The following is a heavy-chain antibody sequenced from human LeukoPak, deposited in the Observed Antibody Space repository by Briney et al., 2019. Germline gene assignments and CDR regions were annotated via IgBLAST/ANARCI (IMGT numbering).Heavy chain of an antibody. Sequence: PSETLSLTWTVSGGSISSYYWSWIRQPPGKGLEWIGYIYYSGGTNYNPSLKSRVTISVDTSKNQFSLKLSSVTAADTAVYYCARTVVLRFLEWHSDAFDIWGQGTMVTVSS. J-gene: IGHJ3*02. D-gene: IGHD3-3*01. CDR2: IYYSGGT. CDR1: GGSISSYY. V-gene: IGHV4-59*01. CDR3: ARTVVLRFLEWHSDAFDI.